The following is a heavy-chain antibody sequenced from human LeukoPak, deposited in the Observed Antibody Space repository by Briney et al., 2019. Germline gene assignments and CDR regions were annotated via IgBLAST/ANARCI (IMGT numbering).Heavy chain of an antibody. V-gene: IGHV3-11*01. J-gene: IGHJ4*02. CDR3: ARDGDSSSRAAGTDY. CDR1: GFTFSDYY. Sequence: GGSLRLSCAASGFTFSDYYMSWVRQAPGRGLGWVSYMSSSSSTISYGDSVEGRFTISRDNAKNSLYLQMNSLRDEDTAVYYCARDGDSSSRAAGTDYWGQGTLVTVSS. CDR2: MSSSSSTI. D-gene: IGHD6-13*01.